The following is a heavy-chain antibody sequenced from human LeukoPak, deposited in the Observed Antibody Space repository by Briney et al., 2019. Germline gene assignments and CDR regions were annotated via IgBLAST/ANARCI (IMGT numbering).Heavy chain of an antibody. CDR3: AKAVGLLGHFDY. V-gene: IGHV3-23*01. CDR1: GFTFSTYA. CDR2: ISGSGGST. Sequence: GGSLRLSCAASGFTFSTYAMSWVRQAPGKGLEWVSAISGSGGSTYYADSVKGRFTISRDNSKNTLYLQMNSLRAEDTAVYYCAKAVGLLGHFDYWGQGTLVTVSS. D-gene: IGHD3-16*01. J-gene: IGHJ4*02.